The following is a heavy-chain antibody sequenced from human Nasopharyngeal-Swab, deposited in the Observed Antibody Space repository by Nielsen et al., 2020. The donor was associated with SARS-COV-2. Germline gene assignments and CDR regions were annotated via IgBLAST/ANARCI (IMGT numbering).Heavy chain of an antibody. CDR2: ISYDGSNE. V-gene: IGHV3-30-3*01. J-gene: IGHJ6*03. Sequence: VRQAPGKGLEWVAVISYDGSNEYYADSVKGRFTISRDNSKNTLYLQMNSLRAEDTAVYYCARDHEEYYYYYYMDVWGKGTTVTVSS. CDR3: ARDHEEYYYYYYMDV.